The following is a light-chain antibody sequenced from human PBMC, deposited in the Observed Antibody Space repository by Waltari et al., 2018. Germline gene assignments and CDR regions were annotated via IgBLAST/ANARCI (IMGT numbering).Light chain of an antibody. J-gene: IGLJ2*01. V-gene: IGLV3-1*01. CDR2: QDS. Sequence: SYELTQPPSVSVSPGQTASITCSGEKVGDKFACWYQQKPGQSPVLVSYQDSKRPSGIPQRFSGSNSGNTATLTIRGTQAMDEADFYCQATDSSTVEFGGGTKLTVL. CDR3: QATDSSTVE. CDR1: KVGDKF.